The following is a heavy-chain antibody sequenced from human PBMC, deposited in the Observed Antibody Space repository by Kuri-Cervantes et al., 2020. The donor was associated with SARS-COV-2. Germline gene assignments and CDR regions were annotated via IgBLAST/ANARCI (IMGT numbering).Heavy chain of an antibody. J-gene: IGHJ5*02. CDR2: INPSGGST. CDR3: ARDPNANHNNWFDP. D-gene: IGHD4/OR15-4a*01. V-gene: IGHV1-46*01. Sequence: ALVKVSCKASGYTFTSYYMHWVRQAPGQGLEWMGIINPSGGSTSYAQKFQGRVTISVDTSKNQFSLKLSSVTAADTAVYYCARDPNANHNNWFDPWGQGTLVTVSS. CDR1: GYTFTSYY.